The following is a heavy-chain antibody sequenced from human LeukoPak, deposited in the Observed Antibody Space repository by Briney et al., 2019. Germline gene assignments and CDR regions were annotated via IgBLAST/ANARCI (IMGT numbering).Heavy chain of an antibody. CDR2: INHSGST. CDR1: GGSFSGYN. Sequence: SETLSLTCAVYGGSFSGYNWSWIRQSPGKGLEWIGEINHSGSTNYNPSLKSRVTISVATSKNQFSLKLSSVTGADTAVYYCARKFGRYSYGTIYYYHHMDVWGKGTTVSVSS. J-gene: IGHJ6*03. V-gene: IGHV4-34*01. CDR3: ARKFGRYSYGTIYYYHHMDV. D-gene: IGHD5-18*01.